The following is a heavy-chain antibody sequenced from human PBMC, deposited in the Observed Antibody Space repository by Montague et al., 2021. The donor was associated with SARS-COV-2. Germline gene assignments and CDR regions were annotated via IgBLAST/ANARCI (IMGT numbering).Heavy chain of an antibody. CDR1: GGSTNNFY. CDR2: IYYSGGT. D-gene: IGHD3-16*02. V-gene: IGHV4-59*01. J-gene: IGHJ5*02. Sequence: SETLSLTCTVSGGSTNNFYWSWIRQPPGKGLEWIGYIYYSGGTAYNPSLTSRVTISIDTSKNQFSLNLTSVTAADTGVYYCARTSLASSSCRFDPWGQGTLVTVSS. CDR3: ARTSLASSSCRFDP.